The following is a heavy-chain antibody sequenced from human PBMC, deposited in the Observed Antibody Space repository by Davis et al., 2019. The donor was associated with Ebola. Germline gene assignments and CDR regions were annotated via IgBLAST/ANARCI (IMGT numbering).Heavy chain of an antibody. CDR3: ARAVALSGELDP. J-gene: IGHJ5*02. CDR2: IYHSGST. D-gene: IGHD3-10*01. Sequence: MPSETLLTCTVSGGSISSSYWSWIRQPPGKGLEWIGYIYHSGSTNYNPSLKSRVTISVDKSKNQFSLKLSSVTAADTAVYYCARAVALSGELDPWGQGTLVTVSS. CDR1: GGSISSSY. V-gene: IGHV4-59*12.